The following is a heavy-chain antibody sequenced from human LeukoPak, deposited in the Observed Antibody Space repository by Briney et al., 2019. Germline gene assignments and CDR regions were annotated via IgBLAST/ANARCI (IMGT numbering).Heavy chain of an antibody. J-gene: IGHJ4*02. D-gene: IGHD3/OR15-3a*01. CDR2: FDPEDGET. V-gene: IGHV1-24*01. CDR1: GYTLTELS. CDR3: ATAVADWLSLSHYYFDY. Sequence: ASVKVSCKVSGYTLTELSMHWVRQAPGKGLEWMGGFDPEDGETIYAQKFQGRVTITEDTSTDTAYMELSSLRSEDTAVYYCATAVADWLSLSHYYFDYWGQGTLVTVSS.